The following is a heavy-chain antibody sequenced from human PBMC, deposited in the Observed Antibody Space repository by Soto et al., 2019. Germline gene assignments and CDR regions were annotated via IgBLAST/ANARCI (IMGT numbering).Heavy chain of an antibody. CDR2: IKSKTDGGTT. J-gene: IGHJ4*02. D-gene: IGHD2-8*01. CDR1: GFTFSKSW. CDR3: TTVPPYNHCTNGVCYPHLGFLVDDY. V-gene: IGHV3-15*07. Sequence: PGGSLRLSCAASGFTFSKSWMNWVRQAPGKGLEWVGRIKSKTDGGTTDYAAPVKGRFTISRDDSKNTLYLQMNSLKTEDTAVYYCTTVPPYNHCTNGVCYPHLGFLVDDYWGQGTLVTVSS.